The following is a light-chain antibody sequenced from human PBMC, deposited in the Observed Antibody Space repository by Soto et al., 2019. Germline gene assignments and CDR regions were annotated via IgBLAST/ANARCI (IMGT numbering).Light chain of an antibody. CDR3: QQRTNLLT. Sequence: DNQSTQRPSSQHPSKRDRVVITFRASQDIANYFAWFQQKPGKAPQPLFFAASNRATGIPARFSGSGSGTDFTLTISSLAPEDFAVYCCQQRTNLLTFGGVTNVDIK. J-gene: IGKJ4*01. CDR2: AAS. CDR1: QDIANY. V-gene: IGKV1-16*01.